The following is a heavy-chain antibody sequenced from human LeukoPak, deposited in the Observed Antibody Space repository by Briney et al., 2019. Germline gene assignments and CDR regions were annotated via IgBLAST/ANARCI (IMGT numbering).Heavy chain of an antibody. V-gene: IGHV4-61*02. D-gene: IGHD4-17*01. CDR1: GGSISSGSYY. CDR3: ARNLAYGDEFYFEY. Sequence: SETLSLTCTVSGGSISSGSYYWNWLRQSAGKGLEWIVRVYTSGSTSYNASLKSRVTISLDTSKNHFSLKMRSVTAADTAVYYCARNLAYGDEFYFEYWGQGTLVTVSS. J-gene: IGHJ4*02. CDR2: VYTSGST.